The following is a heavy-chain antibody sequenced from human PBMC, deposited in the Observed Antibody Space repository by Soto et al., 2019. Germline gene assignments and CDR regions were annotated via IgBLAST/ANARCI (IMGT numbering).Heavy chain of an antibody. CDR2: ISSGGNTI. CDR1: GFGFSAYE. J-gene: IGHJ6*02. Sequence: QPGGSLRLSCAASGFGFSAYEMNWVRQAPGKGLEWVAYISSGGNTIYYADSVKGRFTISRDTGENTLFLQMNSLRDEDMAIYYCARERPSADFWSGYSYGLDVWGQGTTVTVSS. V-gene: IGHV3-48*03. CDR3: ARERPSADFWSGYSYGLDV. D-gene: IGHD3-3*01.